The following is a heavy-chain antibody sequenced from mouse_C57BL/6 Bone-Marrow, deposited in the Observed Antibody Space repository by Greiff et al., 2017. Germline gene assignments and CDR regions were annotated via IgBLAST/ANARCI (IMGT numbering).Heavy chain of an antibody. J-gene: IGHJ1*03. Sequence: VQLQQSGPELVKPGASVKISCKASGYAFSSSWMNWVKQRPGKGLEWIGRIYPGDGDNTSNGKFKGKATLTADKSASTADRQISSLTSDDSAVYFCAGTGVATDYWYFDVWGTGTTVTVSS. CDR2: IYPGDGDN. D-gene: IGHD1-1*01. CDR3: AGTGVATDYWYFDV. CDR1: GYAFSSSW. V-gene: IGHV1-82*01.